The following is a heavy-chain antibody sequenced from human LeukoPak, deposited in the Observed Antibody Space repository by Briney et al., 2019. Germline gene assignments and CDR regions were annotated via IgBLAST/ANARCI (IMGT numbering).Heavy chain of an antibody. CDR3: VRGQSGFKFDP. J-gene: IGHJ5*02. CDR1: GYTFTNYD. V-gene: IGHV1-8*01. CDR2: MNPNSGNT. Sequence: ASVKVSCKASGYTFTNYDINWVRQAAGQGLQWMGWMNPNSGNTGYPQRFQGRVTMTRDTSINTAYMELSSLRSEDTAVYYCVRGQSGFKFDPWGQGTPVTVSS. D-gene: IGHD5-12*01.